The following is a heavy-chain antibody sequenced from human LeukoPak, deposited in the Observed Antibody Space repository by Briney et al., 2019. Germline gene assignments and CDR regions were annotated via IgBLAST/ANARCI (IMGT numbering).Heavy chain of an antibody. J-gene: IGHJ6*03. CDR2: IHYSGST. V-gene: IGHV4-39*07. CDR1: GGSISSSSYY. Sequence: SETLSLTCTVSGGSISSSSYYWGWIRQPPGKGLEWIGSIHYSGSTNYNPSLKSRATISVDTPKNQFSLKLSSVTAADTAVYYCARGYCSGGSCYSYYYYNYMDVWGKGTTVTVSS. D-gene: IGHD2-15*01. CDR3: ARGYCSGGSCYSYYYYNYMDV.